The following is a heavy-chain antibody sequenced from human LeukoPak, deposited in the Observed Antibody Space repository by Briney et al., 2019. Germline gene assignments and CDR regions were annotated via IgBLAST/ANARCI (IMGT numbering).Heavy chain of an antibody. CDR1: GYTFTSYD. Sequence: ASVKVSCKASGYTFTSYDINWVRQATGQGLEWMGWMNPNSGNTGYAQKFQGRVTMTRNTSISTAYMELSSLRSEDTAVYYCARGGSGWLYYYYGMDVWGQGTTVTVSS. D-gene: IGHD6-19*01. CDR2: MNPNSGNT. J-gene: IGHJ6*02. V-gene: IGHV1-8*01. CDR3: ARGGSGWLYYYYGMDV.